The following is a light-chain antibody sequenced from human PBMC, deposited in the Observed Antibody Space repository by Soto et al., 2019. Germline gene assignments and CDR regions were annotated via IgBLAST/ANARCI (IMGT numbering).Light chain of an antibody. CDR2: DVS. CDR1: SSDVGGYHY. CDR3: SSYTGRSTLYV. J-gene: IGLJ1*01. Sequence: QSALTQPASVSGSPGQSSTISCTGTSSDVGGYHYVSWYQQPPGKAPKLMMFDVSDRPSGVSDRLSGSKSCNTASRSISGLQADDEADSYCSSYTGRSTLYVFGTGTKLPVL. V-gene: IGLV2-14*01.